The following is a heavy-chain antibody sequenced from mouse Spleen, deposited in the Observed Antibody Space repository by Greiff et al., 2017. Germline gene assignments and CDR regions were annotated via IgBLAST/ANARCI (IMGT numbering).Heavy chain of an antibody. J-gene: IGHJ3*01. V-gene: IGHV5-9*02. CDR2: ISSGGSYT. Sequence: EVMLVESGGGLVKPGGSLKLSCAASGFAFSSYDMSWVRQTPEKRLEWVATISSGGSYTYYPDSVKGRVTISRDNARNTLYLQMSRLRSEDTALYYCARRADWGQGTLVTVSA. CDR1: GFAFSSYD. CDR3: ARRAD.